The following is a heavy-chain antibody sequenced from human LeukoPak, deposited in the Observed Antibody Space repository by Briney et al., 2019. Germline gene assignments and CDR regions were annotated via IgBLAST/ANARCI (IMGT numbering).Heavy chain of an antibody. J-gene: IGHJ4*02. Sequence: GGSLRLSCAASGFTFNNYAMSWVRQAPGKGPEWLSAISGSGGSTTDADSVKGRFTTSRDNSKNSLYLQMNSLRTEDTALYYCAKDRGSGYYANFDYWGQGTLVTVSS. CDR1: GFTFNNYA. CDR2: ISGSGGST. D-gene: IGHD3-3*01. V-gene: IGHV3-23*01. CDR3: AKDRGSGYYANFDY.